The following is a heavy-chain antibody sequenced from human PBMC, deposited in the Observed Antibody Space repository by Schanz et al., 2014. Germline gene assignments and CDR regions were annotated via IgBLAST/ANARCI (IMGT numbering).Heavy chain of an antibody. D-gene: IGHD2-15*01. CDR1: GFTFRDYY. CDR2: ISYDGRNK. V-gene: IGHV3-30-3*01. Sequence: QVQLVESGGGLVKPGGSLRLSCAASGFTFRDYYMSWIRQAPGKGLEWVAVISYDGRNKYYADSVKGRFTISRDNAKNSLYLQMNSLSADDTAVFYCAKGMGYCSGGTCYDYYYYGLDVWGQGTTVTVSS. J-gene: IGHJ6*02. CDR3: AKGMGYCSGGTCYDYYYYGLDV.